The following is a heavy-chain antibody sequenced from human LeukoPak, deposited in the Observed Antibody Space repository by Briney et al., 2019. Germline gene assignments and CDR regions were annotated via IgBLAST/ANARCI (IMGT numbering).Heavy chain of an antibody. D-gene: IGHD4-11*01. V-gene: IGHV3-53*01. J-gene: IGHJ4*02. CDR2: ISSGGSP. Sequence: GGSLRLSCAASGFTVTSKYMGWVRQAPGKGLEWVALISSGGSPYYADSVKGRFTISRDNSKNTVYLQMNSLRAEDTAVYYCGKDAISKPSDYWGQGTLVTVSS. CDR3: GKDAISKPSDY. CDR1: GFTVTSKY.